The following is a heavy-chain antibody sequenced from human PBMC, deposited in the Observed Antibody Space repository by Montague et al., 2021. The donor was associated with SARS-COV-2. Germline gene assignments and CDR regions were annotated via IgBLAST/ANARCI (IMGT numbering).Heavy chain of an antibody. J-gene: IGHJ4*02. V-gene: IGHV4-39*01. CDR1: GGSISSSSYY. CDR2: NYNSGST. Sequence: SETLSLTCTVSGGSISSSSYYWGGIRQPPGQGLAWIGLNYNSGSTYYNPSLKSRVTICGDTSKNQFSLKLSSVTATATAVYYCARESGSGRYLVYWGQGTLVTVSS. D-gene: IGHD3-10*01. CDR3: ARESGSGRYLVY.